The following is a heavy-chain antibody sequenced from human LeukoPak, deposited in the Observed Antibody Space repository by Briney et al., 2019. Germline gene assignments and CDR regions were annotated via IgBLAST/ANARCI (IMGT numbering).Heavy chain of an antibody. CDR3: ARDRARYDFWTLRRSGIFDY. CDR2: IYYSGST. D-gene: IGHD3-3*01. CDR1: GGSISSGDYY. J-gene: IGHJ4*02. Sequence: SETLSLTCTVSGGSISSGDYYWSWIRQPPGKGLEWIEYIYYSGSTYYNPSLKSRVTISVDTSKNQFSLKLSSVTAADTAVYYCARDRARYDFWTLRRSGIFDYWGQGTLVTVSS. V-gene: IGHV4-30-4*08.